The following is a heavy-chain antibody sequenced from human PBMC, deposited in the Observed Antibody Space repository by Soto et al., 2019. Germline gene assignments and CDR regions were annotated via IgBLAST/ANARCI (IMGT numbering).Heavy chain of an antibody. J-gene: IGHJ6*02. CDR3: GRDGIAVAGTSYYYYGMDV. V-gene: IGHV1-69*01. CDR1: VGTFSYYP. D-gene: IGHD6-19*01. Sequence: VPVSRQATVGTFSYYPISWVLQAPGQELEWMGGIIPIFCTASYAQRLQGRVTLTAHEYTHTAYMELSSLRSEDTAVYYCGRDGIAVAGTSYYYYGMDVWGQGTTVTVSS. CDR2: IIPIFCTA.